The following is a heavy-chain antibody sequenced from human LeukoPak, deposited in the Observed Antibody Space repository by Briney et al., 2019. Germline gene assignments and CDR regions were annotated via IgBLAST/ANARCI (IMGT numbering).Heavy chain of an antibody. CDR1: GLNFRDYY. D-gene: IGHD3-10*02. CDR2: ITDNGGNS. V-gene: IGHV3-11*04. J-gene: IGHJ6*04. CDR3: AELGITMIGGV. Sequence: GGSLRPSCAASGLNFRDYYMGWIRQAPGKGLEWISYITDNGGNSFYADSVKGRFTISRDNAKNSLYLQMNSLRAEDTAVYYCAELGITMIGGVWGKGTTVTISS.